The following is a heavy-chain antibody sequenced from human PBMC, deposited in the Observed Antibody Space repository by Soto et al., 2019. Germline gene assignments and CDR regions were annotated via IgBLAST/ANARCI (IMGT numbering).Heavy chain of an antibody. CDR3: AREWQTAVDY. CDR2: IYYSGTT. CDR1: TDSISSYY. Sequence: QVQLQESGPGLVKPSETLSLTCTVSTDSISSYYWSWIRQPPGKGLEWIGYIYYSGTTTYNPSLKSRVTISLDTSRNQLSLTLNSVTAADTAVYYCAREWQTAVDYWGQGPLVTVSS. D-gene: IGHD5-12*01. V-gene: IGHV4-59*01. J-gene: IGHJ4*02.